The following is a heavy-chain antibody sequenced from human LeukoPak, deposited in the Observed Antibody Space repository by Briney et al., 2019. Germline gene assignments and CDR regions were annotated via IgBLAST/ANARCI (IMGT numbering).Heavy chain of an antibody. CDR2: IWYDGSNK. J-gene: IGHJ4*02. D-gene: IGHD7-27*01. Sequence: GSLRLSCAASGFTFSSYGMHWVRQAPGKGLEWVAVIWYDGSNKYYADSVKGRFTISRDNSKNTLYLQMNSLRSDDTAVYYCARGPPNWGYDYWGPGTLVTVSS. CDR3: ARGPPNWGYDY. V-gene: IGHV3-33*01. CDR1: GFTFSSYG.